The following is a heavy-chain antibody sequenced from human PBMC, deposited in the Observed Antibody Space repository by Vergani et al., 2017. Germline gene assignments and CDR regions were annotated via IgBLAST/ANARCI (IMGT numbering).Heavy chain of an antibody. CDR1: GFTFTSSA. CDR3: AALYYYGSGSLRVFDY. CDR2: IVVGSGNT. J-gene: IGHJ4*02. Sequence: QMQLVQSGPEVKKPGTSVKVFCKASGFTFTSSAMQWVRQARGQRLEWIGWIVVGSGNTNYAQKFQERVTITRDMSTSTAYMELSSLRSEDTAVYYCAALYYYGSGSLRVFDYWGQGTLVTVSS. V-gene: IGHV1-58*02. D-gene: IGHD3-10*01.